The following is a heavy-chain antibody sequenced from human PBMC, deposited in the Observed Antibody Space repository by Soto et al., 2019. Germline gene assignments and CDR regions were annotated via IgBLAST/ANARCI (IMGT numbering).Heavy chain of an antibody. J-gene: IGHJ6*02. CDR2: IIPIFGTA. Sequence: SVKVSFKASGGTFSSYAISWLRQAPGQGLEWMGGIIPIFGTANYAQKFQGRVTITADESTSTAYMELSSLRSEDTAVYYCASVAPSYYGMDVRGQGTTVTSP. CDR1: GGTFSSYA. V-gene: IGHV1-69*13. D-gene: IGHD2-15*01. CDR3: ASVAPSYYGMDV.